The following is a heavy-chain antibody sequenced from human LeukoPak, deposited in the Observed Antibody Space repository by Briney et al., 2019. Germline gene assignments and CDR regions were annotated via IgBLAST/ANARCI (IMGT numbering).Heavy chain of an antibody. V-gene: IGHV3-48*01. CDR3: ARLNDYGDYGPSAPGDY. CDR1: GFTFSSYS. CDR2: ISSSSSTI. D-gene: IGHD4-17*01. Sequence: PGGSLRLSYAASGFTFSSYSMNWVRQAPGKGLEWVSYISSSSSTIYYADSVKGRFTISRDNAKNSLYLQMNSLRAEDTAVYYCARLNDYGDYGPSAPGDYWGQGTLVTVSS. J-gene: IGHJ4*02.